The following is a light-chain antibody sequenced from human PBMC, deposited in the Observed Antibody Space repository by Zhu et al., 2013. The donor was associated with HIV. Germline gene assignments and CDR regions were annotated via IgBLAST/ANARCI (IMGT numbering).Light chain of an antibody. V-gene: IGKV3-15*01. CDR3: QQYGTSPLT. Sequence: EIVMTQSPATLSVSPGERVTLSCRASQSVSRFLAWYQQKPGQAPRLLIYGASTRATGIPARFSGSGSGTEFALTISRLEPEDFAVYYCQQYGTSPLTFGGGTTVEIK. J-gene: IGKJ4*01. CDR1: QSVSRF. CDR2: GAS.